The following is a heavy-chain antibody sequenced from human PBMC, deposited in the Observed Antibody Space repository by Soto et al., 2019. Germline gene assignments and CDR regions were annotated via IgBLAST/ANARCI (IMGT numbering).Heavy chain of an antibody. CDR3: ATFFDS. Sequence: QVQLQESGPGLVTPSGTLSLTCTVSGGSLIRTNWWTWVRQPPGERLEWIGEIFHTGTTSYNPSLKSRVTKSIDKSKNQFSLKLNSVTAADTAVYYCATFFDSWGRGILVTVSS. J-gene: IGHJ4*02. V-gene: IGHV4-4*02. CDR1: GGSLIRTNW. CDR2: IFHTGTT.